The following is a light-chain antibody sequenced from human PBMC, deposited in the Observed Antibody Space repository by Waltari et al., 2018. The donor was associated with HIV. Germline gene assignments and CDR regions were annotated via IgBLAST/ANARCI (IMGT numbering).Light chain of an antibody. CDR2: DNN. Sequence: QSVLTQSPSVSAAPGQRVTISCSGSSPNIGNNYVSWYQHLPGAAPKLLIYDNNNRPSGIPDRFSGSKSGTSATLVITGLQTGDEADYYCGTWDSSLSAVFGGGTKLTVL. CDR3: GTWDSSLSAV. V-gene: IGLV1-51*01. J-gene: IGLJ3*02. CDR1: SPNIGNNY.